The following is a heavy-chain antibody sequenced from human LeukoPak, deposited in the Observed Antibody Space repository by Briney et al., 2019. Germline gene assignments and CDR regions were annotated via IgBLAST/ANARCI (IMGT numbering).Heavy chain of an antibody. V-gene: IGHV3-69-1*01. Sequence: GGSPRLSCAASGFAFTSYTINWVRQAPGKGLEWVSSITTSGSIKYADSVKGRFTISRDNAKNSVYLQMSSLRADDTAVYFCARDRDIVAFDFRGQGTLVTVSS. CDR2: ITTSGSI. D-gene: IGHD5-12*01. CDR1: GFAFTSYT. CDR3: ARDRDIVAFDF. J-gene: IGHJ4*02.